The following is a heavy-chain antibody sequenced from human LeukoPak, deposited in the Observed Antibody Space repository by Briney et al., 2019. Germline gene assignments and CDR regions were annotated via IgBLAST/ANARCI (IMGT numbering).Heavy chain of an antibody. V-gene: IGHV1-18*01. J-gene: IGHJ6*03. Sequence: ASVKVSCKASGYMFTSYGISWVRQAPGQGLEWMGWISAYNGNTNYAQKVQGRVTMTTDTSTSTAYMELRSLRSDDTAVYYCARRTYYYDSSGGDYYYYMDVWGKGTTVTVSS. CDR3: ARRTYYYDSSGGDYYYYMDV. D-gene: IGHD3-22*01. CDR1: GYMFTSYG. CDR2: ISAYNGNT.